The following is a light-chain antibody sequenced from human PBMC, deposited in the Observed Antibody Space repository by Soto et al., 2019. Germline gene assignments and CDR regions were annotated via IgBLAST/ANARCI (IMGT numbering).Light chain of an antibody. J-gene: IGKJ2*01. CDR2: AAS. V-gene: IGKV1-39*01. CDR1: QSIINY. CDR3: QQSHRTSYT. Sequence: DIQMTQAPSSLSAAVGDRVTITCRASQSIINYLNWYQQKPGKAPRLLIYAASTLESGVPSRFSGSGSGTDFTLTISTLQPEDVATYYCQQSHRTSYTFGQGTKVDIK.